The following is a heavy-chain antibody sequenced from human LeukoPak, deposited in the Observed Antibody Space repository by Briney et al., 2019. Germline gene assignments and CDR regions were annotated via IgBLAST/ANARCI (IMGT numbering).Heavy chain of an antibody. CDR2: IIPIFGTA. V-gene: IGHV1-69*01. D-gene: IGHD3-3*01. J-gene: IGHJ4*02. Sequence: SVKASCKASGGTLSSYAISWVRQAPGQGLEWMGGIIPIFGTANYAQKFQGRVTITADESTSTAYMELSSLRSEDTAVYYCATAGRYYDFWSGYYRFDYWGQGTLVTVSS. CDR1: GGTLSSYA. CDR3: ATAGRYYDFWSGYYRFDY.